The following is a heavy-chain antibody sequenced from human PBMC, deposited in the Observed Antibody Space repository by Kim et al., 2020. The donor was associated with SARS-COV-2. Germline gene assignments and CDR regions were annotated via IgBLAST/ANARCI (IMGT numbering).Heavy chain of an antibody. J-gene: IGHJ4*02. V-gene: IGHV3-33*01. D-gene: IGHD5-18*01. Sequence: GGSLRLSCAASGFTFRIYGIHWVRQGPGKGLEWVAVIWHDGINKYYAESVRGRFTISRDNSKNTVYLQMNSLRAEDTAVYYCARDFGIKNVDTAMAFDYWGQGTLVTVAS. CDR3: ARDFGIKNVDTAMAFDY. CDR1: GFTFRIYG. CDR2: IWHDGINK.